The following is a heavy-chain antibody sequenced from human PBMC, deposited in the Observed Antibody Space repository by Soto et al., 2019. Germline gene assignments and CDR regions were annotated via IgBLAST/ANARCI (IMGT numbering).Heavy chain of an antibody. CDR3: ARDHYYDSSGYLYYYYGMDV. J-gene: IGHJ6*02. CDR2: IIPIFGTA. Sequence: GASVKVSCKASGGTFSSYAISWVRQAPGQGLEWMGGIIPIFGTANYAQKFQGRVTITADESTSTAYMELSSLRSEDTAVYYCARDHYYDSSGYLYYYYGMDVWGQGTTVTVSS. V-gene: IGHV1-69*13. CDR1: GGTFSSYA. D-gene: IGHD3-22*01.